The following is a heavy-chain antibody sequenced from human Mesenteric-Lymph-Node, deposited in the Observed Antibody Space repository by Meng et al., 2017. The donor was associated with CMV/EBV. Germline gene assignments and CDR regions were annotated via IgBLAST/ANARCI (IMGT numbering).Heavy chain of an antibody. D-gene: IGHD1-26*01. V-gene: IGHV3-66*03. CDR3: AKEEGIAGASSLAY. Sequence: GGSLRLSCAVSGFSVSTNYMSWVRQAPGKGLEWVSGIYSNGKTYYADSVKGRFTISRDNSKNTLYLQMNSLRAEDTAVYYCAKEEGIAGASSLAYWGQGTLVTVSS. J-gene: IGHJ4*02. CDR2: IYSNGKT. CDR1: GFSVSTNY.